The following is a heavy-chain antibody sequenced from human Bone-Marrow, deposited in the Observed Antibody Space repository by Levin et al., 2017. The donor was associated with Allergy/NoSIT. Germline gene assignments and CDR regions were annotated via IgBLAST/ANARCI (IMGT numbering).Heavy chain of an antibody. V-gene: IGHV1-69*13. Sequence: ASVKVSCKASGGSFGGHAIRWVRQAPGQGLEWMGGIIPVLGTTNYAPKFQGRVTFSAVESTSTAYMELNSLKSEDTAIYYCSRGSSRFVAESVGRDPGAFAIWGQGTMVTVSS. CDR3: SRGSSRFVAESVGRDPGAFAI. CDR1: GGSFGGHA. D-gene: IGHD2-15*01. CDR2: IIPVLGTT. J-gene: IGHJ3*02.